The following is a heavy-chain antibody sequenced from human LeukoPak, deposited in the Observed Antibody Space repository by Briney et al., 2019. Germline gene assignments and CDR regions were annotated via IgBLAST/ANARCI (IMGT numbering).Heavy chain of an antibody. J-gene: IGHJ6*04. CDR2: IYYSGTT. Sequence: SETLSLTCTVSGGSISSYYWSWIRQPPGKGLEWIGYIYYSGTTNYNPSLKSRVTISVDTSKNQFSLKLSSVTAADTAVYYCARHLQYSHMDARGNGTTVTVSS. V-gene: IGHV4-59*01. CDR3: ARHLQYSHMDA. CDR1: GGSISSYY. D-gene: IGHD4-11*01.